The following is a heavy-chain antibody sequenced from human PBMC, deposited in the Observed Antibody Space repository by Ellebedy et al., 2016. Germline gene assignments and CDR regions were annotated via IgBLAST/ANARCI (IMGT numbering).Heavy chain of an antibody. Sequence: GESLKISXAASGFTFSNAWMSWVRQAPGKGLEWVAVISYDGSNKYYADSVKGRFTISRDNSRNTLSLQMSSLRGEDTAVYYCAKDEGWIVVVPAAVDYWGQGTLVTVSS. CDR3: AKDEGWIVVVPAAVDY. J-gene: IGHJ4*02. V-gene: IGHV3-30*18. CDR2: ISYDGSNK. D-gene: IGHD2-2*01. CDR1: GFTFSNAW.